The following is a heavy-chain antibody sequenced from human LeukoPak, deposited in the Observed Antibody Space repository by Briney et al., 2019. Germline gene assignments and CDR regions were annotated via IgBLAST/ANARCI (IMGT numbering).Heavy chain of an antibody. CDR2: ISYDGSNK. J-gene: IGHJ6*04. Sequence: GRSLRLSCAASGFTFSSYAMHWVRQAPGKGLEWVAVISYDGSNKYYADSVKGRFTISRDSSKNTLYLQMNSLRAEDTAVYYCAREDIVVVPAAMDYYYGMDVWGKGTTVTVSS. CDR1: GFTFSSYA. CDR3: AREDIVVVPAAMDYYYGMDV. V-gene: IGHV3-30*04. D-gene: IGHD2-2*01.